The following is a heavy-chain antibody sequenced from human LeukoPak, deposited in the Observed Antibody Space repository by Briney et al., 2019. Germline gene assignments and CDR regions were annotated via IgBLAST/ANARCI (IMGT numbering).Heavy chain of an antibody. CDR3: ASSAIDYYGSGSYLDY. J-gene: IGHJ4*02. D-gene: IGHD3-10*01. Sequence: SVKVSCKASGYTFTGYYMHWVRQAPGQGLEWMGWINPNSGGTNYAQKFQGRVTMTRDTSISTAYMELSRLRSDDTAVYYCASSAIDYYGSGSYLDYWGQGTLVTVSS. CDR2: INPNSGGT. V-gene: IGHV1-2*02. CDR1: GYTFTGYY.